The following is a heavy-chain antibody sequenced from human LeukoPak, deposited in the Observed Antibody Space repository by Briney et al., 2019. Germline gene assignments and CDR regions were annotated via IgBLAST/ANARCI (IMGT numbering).Heavy chain of an antibody. CDR1: GFTFSNYA. J-gene: IGHJ4*02. V-gene: IGHV3-21*01. CDR2: ITSSGNYI. CDR3: ARDGDGYNLDY. Sequence: SGGSLRLSCAASGFTFSNYAMNWVRQAPGKGLEWVSSITSSGNYIYYADSVKGRFTISRDNAKNSLYLQMNSLRAEDTAVYYCARDGDGYNLDYWGQGILVTVSS. D-gene: IGHD5-24*01.